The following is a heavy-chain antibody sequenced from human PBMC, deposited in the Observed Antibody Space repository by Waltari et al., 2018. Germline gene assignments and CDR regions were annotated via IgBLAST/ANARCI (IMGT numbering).Heavy chain of an antibody. CDR2: LNQDGSAK. Sequence: EVQVVESGGGLVQPGESLRLPCASSAFTFSSYWMPWGLPAPGKGLEWVANLNQDGSAKYYVDSVKGRFTVSRDNAQSSLFLQMNSLGAVDTAVYYCATWYSSSSSSYWYFDLWGRGTLVAVSS. CDR1: AFTFSSYW. D-gene: IGHD6-6*01. CDR3: ATWYSSSSSSYWYFDL. V-gene: IGHV3-7*01. J-gene: IGHJ2*01.